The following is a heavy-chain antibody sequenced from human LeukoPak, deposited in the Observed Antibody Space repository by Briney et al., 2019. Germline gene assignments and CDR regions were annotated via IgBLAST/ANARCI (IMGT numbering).Heavy chain of an antibody. CDR1: GDSISSGSFY. J-gene: IGHJ4*02. V-gene: IGHV4-61*02. CDR3: ARDVLAAPGTFDY. D-gene: IGHD6-13*01. CDR2: IYPSGST. Sequence: PSETLSLTCTVSGDSISSGSFYWSWIRQPAGRGLEWIGRIYPSGSTNYNPSLKSRVTISLDTSKNQFSLKLSSVTAADTAVYYCARDVLAAPGTFDYWGQGALVTVSS.